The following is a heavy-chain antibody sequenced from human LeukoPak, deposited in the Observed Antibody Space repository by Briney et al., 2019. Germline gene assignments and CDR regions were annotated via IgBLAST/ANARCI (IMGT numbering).Heavy chain of an antibody. CDR3: ARDSLSEGYCSSTSCHYWFDP. V-gene: IGHV1-18*01. Sequence: SSVKVSCKASGYIFTSYGISWVRQAPGQGREGMGWISTYNGNKNYAQKLQSRVTRTTDTPTSTAYMELRSVRSDVTAVYYCARDSLSEGYCSSTSCHYWFDPWGQGTLVTVSS. J-gene: IGHJ5*02. D-gene: IGHD2-2*01. CDR1: GYIFTSYG. CDR2: ISTYNGNK.